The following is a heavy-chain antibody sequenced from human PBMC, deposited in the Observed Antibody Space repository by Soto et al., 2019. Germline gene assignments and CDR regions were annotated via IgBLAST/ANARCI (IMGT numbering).Heavy chain of an antibody. CDR3: AGGGLGAGDRWEQYFDY. V-gene: IGHV1-69*02. Sequence: QVQLVQSGAEVKKPGSSVKVSCKASGGTFSSYTISWVRPAPGPRLEWMGSIIPILGIANYAQRFQGRVSSTADKSTSTAYIELSSLISEDTAVYYCAGGGLGAGDRWEQYFDYWGQRTLVTVSS. D-gene: IGHD1-26*01. CDR1: GGTFSSYT. CDR2: IIPILGIA. J-gene: IGHJ4*02.